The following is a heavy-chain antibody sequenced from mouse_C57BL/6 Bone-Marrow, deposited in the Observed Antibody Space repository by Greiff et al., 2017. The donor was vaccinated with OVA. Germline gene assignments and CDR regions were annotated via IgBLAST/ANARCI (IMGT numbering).Heavy chain of an antibody. CDR2: INPYNGDT. J-gene: IGHJ2*01. CDR1: GYSFTGYF. CDR3: AMNYPFDY. V-gene: IGHV1-20*01. Sequence: EVQLQESGPELVKPGDSVKISCKASGYSFTGYFMNWVMQSHGKSLEWIGRINPYNGDTFYNQKFKGKATLTVDKSSSTAHMELRSLTSEDSAVYYCAMNYPFDYWGQGTTLTVSS. D-gene: IGHD2-1*01.